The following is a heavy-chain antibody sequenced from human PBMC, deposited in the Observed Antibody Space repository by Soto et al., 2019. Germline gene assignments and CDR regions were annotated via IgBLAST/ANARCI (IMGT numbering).Heavy chain of an antibody. CDR2: IYYSGST. J-gene: IGHJ3*02. D-gene: IGHD6-13*01. V-gene: IGHV4-39*01. CDR1: GGSISSSSYY. CDR3: ARPFIAAAVDAFDI. Sequence: SETLSLTCTVSGGSISSSSYYWGWNRQPPGKGLEWIGSIYYSGSTYYNQSPKSRVTISVDTSKNQFSLKLSSVTAADTAVYYCARPFIAAAVDAFDIWGQGTMVTVSS.